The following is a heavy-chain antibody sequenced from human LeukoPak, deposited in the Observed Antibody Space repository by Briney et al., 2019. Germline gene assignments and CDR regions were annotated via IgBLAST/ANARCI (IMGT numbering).Heavy chain of an antibody. CDR2: IFYIGTT. J-gene: IGHJ4*01. D-gene: IGHD6-19*01. CDR3: ARLEHTGWQYYFDY. V-gene: IGHV4-59*01. CDR1: GGSLNHYY. Sequence: LETLSLTCTVSGGSLNHYYWSWIRQPPGKGLEYLGYIFYIGTTHYNPSLRRQVTMSVDTSQNQFSLNLASVTPADTAVYFCARLEHTGWQYYFDYWGPGIVVTVSS.